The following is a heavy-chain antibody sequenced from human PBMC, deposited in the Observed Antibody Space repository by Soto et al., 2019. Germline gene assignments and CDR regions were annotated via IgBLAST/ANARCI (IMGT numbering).Heavy chain of an antibody. D-gene: IGHD3-3*02. CDR2: INAGSGNT. J-gene: IGHJ3*02. CDR3: ARDTETLGPRANDALDI. Sequence: GSVKDSCKATGYTFSAYTMNWVRQAPGQSLEWMGWINAGSGNTKYSQNFQGRVSITRDTSASTVYMELTGLTSEDTAVYYCARDTETLGPRANDALDIWGQGTMVTVSS. CDR1: GYTFSAYT. V-gene: IGHV1-3*01.